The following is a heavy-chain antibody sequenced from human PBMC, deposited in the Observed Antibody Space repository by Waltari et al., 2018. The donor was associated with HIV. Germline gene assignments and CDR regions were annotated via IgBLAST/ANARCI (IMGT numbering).Heavy chain of an antibody. Sequence: QVQVLPSRVEVKKPGASVQVSCKASGYTFTGYYMHWLRQAPGQGLEWMGWINPKTGGTNSAQNFQGRVTMTRDTSISTVYMELSRLISDDTAVYYCALGYGGQTAFDYWGQGTLVTVSS. V-gene: IGHV1-2*02. CDR2: INPKTGGT. CDR1: GYTFTGYY. CDR3: ALGYGGQTAFDY. J-gene: IGHJ4*02. D-gene: IGHD4-17*01.